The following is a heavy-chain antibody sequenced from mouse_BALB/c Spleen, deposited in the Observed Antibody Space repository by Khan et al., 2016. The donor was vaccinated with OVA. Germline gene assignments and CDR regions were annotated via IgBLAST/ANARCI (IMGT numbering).Heavy chain of an antibody. V-gene: IGHV2-6-1*01. D-gene: IGHD2-12*01. J-gene: IGHJ4*01. CDR1: GFSLTNYG. CDR2: IWSDGST. CDR3: ARQPYYRYNIVDY. Sequence: VQLQESGPGLVAPSQSLSITCTISGFSLTNYGIHWVRQPPGKGLEWLVVIWSDGSTTYNSALKSRLTISKDNSKSQVFLKMNSLQTDDTAVYFCARQPYYRYNIVDYWGQGTSVTVSS.